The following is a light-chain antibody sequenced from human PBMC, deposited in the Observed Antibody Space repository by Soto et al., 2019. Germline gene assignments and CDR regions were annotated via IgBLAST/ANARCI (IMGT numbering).Light chain of an antibody. J-gene: IGKJ4*01. CDR3: QQYEKSPLT. Sequence: ETVMTQSPATLSVSPGGRATLSCRASQSVSSNLAWYQQKPGQAPRLLIYDASNRATGVPDRFSGSGSGTDFTLTISRLESEDVAVYHCQQYEKSPLTFGRGTKVDI. CDR1: QSVSSN. CDR2: DAS. V-gene: IGKV3-15*01.